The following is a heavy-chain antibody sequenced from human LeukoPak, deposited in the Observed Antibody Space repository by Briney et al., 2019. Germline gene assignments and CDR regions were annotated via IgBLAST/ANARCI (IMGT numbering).Heavy chain of an antibody. J-gene: IGHJ4*02. CDR3: ANLGIAAAGFDY. CDR2: ISYDGSNK. Sequence: GRSLRLSCAASGFTFSCYAMHWVRQAPGKGLEWVAVISYDGSNKYYADSVKGRFTISRDNSKNTLYLQMNSLRAEDTAVYYCANLGIAAAGFDYWGQGTLVTVSS. CDR1: GFTFSCYA. D-gene: IGHD6-13*01. V-gene: IGHV3-30*04.